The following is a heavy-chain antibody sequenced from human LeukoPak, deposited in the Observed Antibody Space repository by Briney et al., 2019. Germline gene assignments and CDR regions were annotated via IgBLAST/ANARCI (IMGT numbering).Heavy chain of an antibody. CDR2: INPNSGGT. CDR3: ARDRCSSTSCYRPYYYGMDV. CDR1: GYTFTSYY. D-gene: IGHD2-2*01. J-gene: IGHJ6*02. V-gene: IGHV1-2*04. Sequence: ASVKVSCKASGYTFTSYYMHWVRQAPGQGLEWMGWINPNSGGTNYAQKFQGWVTMTRDTSISTAYMELSRLRSDDTAVYYCARDRCSSTSCYRPYYYGMDVWGQGTTVTVSS.